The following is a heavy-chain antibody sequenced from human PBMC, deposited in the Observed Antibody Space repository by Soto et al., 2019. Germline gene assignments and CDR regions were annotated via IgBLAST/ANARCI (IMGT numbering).Heavy chain of an antibody. CDR2: INHSGST. CDR1: GESFSGYY. CDR3: ALVVAGPDY. D-gene: IGHD2-15*01. J-gene: IGHJ4*02. Sequence: QVQLQQWGAGLLKPSETLSLTCAVYGESFSGYYWSWIRQPPGKGLEWIGEINHSGSTNYNPSLKSRVTXXVDTSKTQFSLKLSSVPAADTAVYYCALVVAGPDYWGQGTLVTVSS. V-gene: IGHV4-34*01.